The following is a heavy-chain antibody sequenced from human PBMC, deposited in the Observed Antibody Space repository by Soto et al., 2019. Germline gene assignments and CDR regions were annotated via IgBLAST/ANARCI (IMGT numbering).Heavy chain of an antibody. CDR1: GYIFHNYW. J-gene: IGHJ4*02. V-gene: IGHV5-51*01. CDR3: ARQRYFDY. CDR2: IYPGDSNI. Sequence: GESLKISCQASGYIFHNYWIGWVRQMPGKGLEWLGIIYPGDSNIRYNPSFQGQVTISADKSLSTTYLHWSSLKASDTAMYYCARQRYFDYWGQGTLVTVSS.